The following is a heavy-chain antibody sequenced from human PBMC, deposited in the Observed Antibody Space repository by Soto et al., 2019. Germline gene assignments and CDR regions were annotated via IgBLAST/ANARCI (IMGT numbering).Heavy chain of an antibody. CDR2: ISYDGSNK. CDR3: ARVYSTPLAYFDX. J-gene: IGHJ4*02. Sequence: LRLSCAASGFTFSSYAMHWVRQAPGKGLEWVEVISYDGSNKYYADSVKGRFTISRDNSKNTLYLQMNSLRAEDTAVYYCARVYSTPLAYFDXWGQGTLVTVSX. V-gene: IGHV3-30-3*01. CDR1: GFTFSSYA. D-gene: IGHD5-18*01.